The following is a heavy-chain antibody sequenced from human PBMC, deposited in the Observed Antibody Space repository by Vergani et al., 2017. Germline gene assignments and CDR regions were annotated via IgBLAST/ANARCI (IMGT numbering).Heavy chain of an antibody. Sequence: QVQLQESGPGLVKPSETLSLTCTVSGGSISSYYWSWIRQPPGKGLEWIGYIYNSGSTNYNPSLKSRVTISVDTSKNQFSLKLSSVTAADTAVYYCAGYDSSGYYRATFDYWGQGTLVTVSS. D-gene: IGHD3-22*01. J-gene: IGHJ4*02. V-gene: IGHV4-59*01. CDR2: IYNSGST. CDR3: AGYDSSGYYRATFDY. CDR1: GGSISSYY.